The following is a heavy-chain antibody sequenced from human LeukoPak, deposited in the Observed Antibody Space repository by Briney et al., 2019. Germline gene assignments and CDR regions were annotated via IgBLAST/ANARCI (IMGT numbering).Heavy chain of an antibody. V-gene: IGHV1-69*05. CDR3: ASGGYEAQMGY. D-gene: IGHD5-12*01. CDR2: IIPIFGTA. Sequence: ASVKVSCKASGGTFSSYAISWVRQAPGQGLEWMGGIIPIFGTANYAQKFQGRVTITTDESTSTAYMELSSLRSEDTAVYYCASGGYEAQMGYWGQGTLVTVSS. J-gene: IGHJ4*02. CDR1: GGTFSSYA.